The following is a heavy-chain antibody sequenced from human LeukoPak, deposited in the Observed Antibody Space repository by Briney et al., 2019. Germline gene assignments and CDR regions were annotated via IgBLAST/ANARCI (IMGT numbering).Heavy chain of an antibody. CDR1: GGSISSGSYY. Sequence: PSETLSLTCTVSGGSISSGSYYWSWIRQPAGKGLEWIGRIYTSGSTNYNPSLKSRVTISVDTSKNQFSLKLSSVTAADTAVYYCASDGAQNTYDSSGYFRSYYYYMDVWGKGTTVTVSS. CDR3: ASDGAQNTYDSSGYFRSYYYYMDV. CDR2: IYTSGST. J-gene: IGHJ6*03. D-gene: IGHD3-22*01. V-gene: IGHV4-61*02.